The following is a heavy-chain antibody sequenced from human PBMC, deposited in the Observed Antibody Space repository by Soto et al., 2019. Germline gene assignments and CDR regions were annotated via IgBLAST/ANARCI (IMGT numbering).Heavy chain of an antibody. Sequence: SETLSLTCTVSGGSISSGDYYWSWIRQPPGKGLEWIGYIYYSGSTYYNPSLKSRVTISVDTSKNQFSLKLSSVTAADTAVYYCANAGEGIAVARPWNYFDYWGQGTLVTVSS. CDR3: ANAGEGIAVARPWNYFDY. CDR1: GGSISSGDYY. CDR2: IYYSGST. J-gene: IGHJ4*02. D-gene: IGHD6-19*01. V-gene: IGHV4-30-4*01.